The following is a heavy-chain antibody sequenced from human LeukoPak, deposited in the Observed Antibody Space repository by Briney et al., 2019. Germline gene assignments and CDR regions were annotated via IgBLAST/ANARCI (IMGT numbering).Heavy chain of an antibody. V-gene: IGHV3-15*01. J-gene: IGHJ4*02. CDR1: GFTFTNAW. CDR3: TTDLGTYYHGSQRLIPIDY. D-gene: IGHD3-10*01. CDR2: IKSKTEGETT. Sequence: TGGSLRLSCVDSGFTFTNAWMSWVRQAPGKGLEWIGRIKSKTEGETTNYAEPVRGRFTISRDDSKSAVYLQMNSLKIEDTAVYYCTTDLGTYYHGSQRLIPIDYWGQGTLVTVSS.